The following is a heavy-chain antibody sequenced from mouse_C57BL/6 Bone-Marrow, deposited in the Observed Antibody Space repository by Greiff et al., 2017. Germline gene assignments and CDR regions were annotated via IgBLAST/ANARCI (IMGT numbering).Heavy chain of an antibody. D-gene: IGHD2-5*01. CDR2: ISSGGDYI. Sequence: EVTLVESGEGLVKPGASLKLSCAASGFTFSSYAMSWVRQTPEKRLEWVAYISSGGDYINYADTVKGRFTITRDHARNTLYLQMSRLKSEDTAMYYCTTSNYVDWYFDVWGTGTTVTVSS. V-gene: IGHV5-9-1*02. CDR3: TTSNYVDWYFDV. J-gene: IGHJ1*03. CDR1: GFTFSSYA.